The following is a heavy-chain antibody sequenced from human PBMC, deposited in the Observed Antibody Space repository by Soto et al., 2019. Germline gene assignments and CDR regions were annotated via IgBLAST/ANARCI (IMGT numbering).Heavy chain of an antibody. V-gene: IGHV4-59*01. CDR2: IYYSGST. CDR3: ARGSPAQRGYFDP. D-gene: IGHD6-25*01. J-gene: IGHJ5*02. CDR1: GCSISSYY. Sequence: PSETLSLACTVSGCSISSYYWSWIRQPPGKGLEGIGYIYYSGSTNYNPSLKSRVTISVDTSQNQFSLKLSSVPAADTAVYYCARGSPAQRGYFDPWGQGTLVTDSS.